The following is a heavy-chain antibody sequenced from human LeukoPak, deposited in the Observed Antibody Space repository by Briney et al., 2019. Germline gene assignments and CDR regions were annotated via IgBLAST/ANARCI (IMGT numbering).Heavy chain of an antibody. CDR3: ARDRGRSGYDFWSGFYYYYGMDV. CDR1: GFTFSSYA. CDR2: ISGSGGST. Sequence: GGSLRLSCAASGFTFSSYAMSWVRQAPGKGLEWVSAISGSGGSTYYADSVKGRFTISRDNAKNSLYLQMDSLRAEDTAVYYCARDRGRSGYDFWSGFYYYYGMDVWGQGTTVTVSS. D-gene: IGHD3-3*01. V-gene: IGHV3-23*01. J-gene: IGHJ6*02.